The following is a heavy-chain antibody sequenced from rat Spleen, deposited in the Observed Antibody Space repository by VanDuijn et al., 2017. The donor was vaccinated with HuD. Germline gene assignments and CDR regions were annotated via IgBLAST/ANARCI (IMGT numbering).Heavy chain of an antibody. V-gene: IGHV2S12*01. J-gene: IGHJ3*01. CDR2: IPSGGIT. Sequence: QVQVKESGPGLVQPSQTLSLTCTVSGFSLTSNGVRWVRQPPGKGLEWISAIPSGGITYYNLALKSRLRISRDTSKSQVFLKMNSLQTEDTAIYFCIRESLPGYNSHWFVYWGQGTLVTVSS. CDR3: IRESLPGYNSHWFVY. CDR1: GFSLTSNG. D-gene: IGHD1-4*01.